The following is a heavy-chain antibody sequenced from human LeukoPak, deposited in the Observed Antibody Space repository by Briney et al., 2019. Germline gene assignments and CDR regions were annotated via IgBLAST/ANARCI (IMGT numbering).Heavy chain of an antibody. CDR2: INPNSSGT. V-gene: IGHV1-2*02. Sequence: VSVKVSCKASGYTFTGYYMHWVRQAPGQGLEWMGWINPNSSGTNYAQKFQGRVTMTRDTSISTAYMELSRLRSDDTAVYYCARGGDYYDSSGYYDDAFDIWGQGTMVTVSS. CDR3: ARGGDYYDSSGYYDDAFDI. J-gene: IGHJ3*02. CDR1: GYTFTGYY. D-gene: IGHD3-22*01.